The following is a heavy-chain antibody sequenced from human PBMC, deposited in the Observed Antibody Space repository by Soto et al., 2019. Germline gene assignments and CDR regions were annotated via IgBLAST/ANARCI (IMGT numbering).Heavy chain of an antibody. V-gene: IGHV4-31*03. CDR2: IYYSGST. J-gene: IGHJ6*02. CDR1: GGSISSGGYY. Sequence: SETLSLTCTVSGGSISSGGYYWSWIRQHPGKGLEWIGYIYYSGSTYYNPSLKSRVTISVDTSKNQFSLKLSSVTAADTAVYYCARDYYGSGSYYYYYYGMDVWGQGTTVTVSS. CDR3: ARDYYGSGSYYYYYYGMDV. D-gene: IGHD3-10*01.